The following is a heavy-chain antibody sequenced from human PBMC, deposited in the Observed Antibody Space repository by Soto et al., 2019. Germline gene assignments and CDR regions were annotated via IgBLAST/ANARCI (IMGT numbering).Heavy chain of an antibody. V-gene: IGHV3-33*01. J-gene: IGHJ6*03. CDR2: IWYDGSNK. Sequence: QVQLVESGGGVVQPGRSLRLSCAASGFTFRSYGMHWVRQAPAKGREWVAVIWYDGSNKFYGDPVKGRFSISRDNSRSTLSLQMDSLSAEDTAVYYCARGSGHNSYYMDVWGKGTTVTVSS. CDR3: ARGSGHNSYYMDV. CDR1: GFTFRSYG.